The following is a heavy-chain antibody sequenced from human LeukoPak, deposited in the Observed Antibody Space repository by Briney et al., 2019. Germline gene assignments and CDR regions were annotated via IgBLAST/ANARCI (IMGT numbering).Heavy chain of an antibody. CDR1: GYTFTSYD. Sequence: ASVKVSFKSSGYTFTSYDINWVRQATGQGLEWMGWMNPNSGNTGYAQKFQGRVTMTRNTSISTAYMELSSLRSEDTAVYYCARGPYCSGGSCALVRYNWFDPWGQGTLVTVSS. V-gene: IGHV1-8*01. D-gene: IGHD2-15*01. J-gene: IGHJ5*02. CDR2: MNPNSGNT. CDR3: ARGPYCSGGSCALVRYNWFDP.